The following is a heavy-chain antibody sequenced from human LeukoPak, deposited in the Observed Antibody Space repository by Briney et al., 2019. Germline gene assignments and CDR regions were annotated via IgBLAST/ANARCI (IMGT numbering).Heavy chain of an antibody. D-gene: IGHD5-12*01. Sequence: GASVKVSCKASGYTFTGYYVHWVRQAPGQGLEWMGWINPNSGDTNYAQKFQGRVTMTRDTSISTAYMELSRLRSDDTAVYYCASGGRGYSGRYYFYYMDVWGKGTTVTVSS. V-gene: IGHV1-2*02. CDR3: ASGGRGYSGRYYFYYMDV. CDR2: INPNSGDT. CDR1: GYTFTGYY. J-gene: IGHJ6*03.